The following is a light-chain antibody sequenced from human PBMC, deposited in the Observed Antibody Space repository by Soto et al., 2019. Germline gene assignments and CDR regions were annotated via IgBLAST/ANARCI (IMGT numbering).Light chain of an antibody. Sequence: QSVLTQPPSVSAAPGQKVIISCSGSSSNIGSYYVSWYQHLPGTAPKVLIYDNSKRPSGTPDRFSGSRSGTSATLGITGLQSEDEADYYCAAWDDSLNGYVFGTGTKLTVL. CDR1: SSNIGSYY. J-gene: IGLJ1*01. CDR2: DNS. CDR3: AAWDDSLNGYV. V-gene: IGLV1-51*01.